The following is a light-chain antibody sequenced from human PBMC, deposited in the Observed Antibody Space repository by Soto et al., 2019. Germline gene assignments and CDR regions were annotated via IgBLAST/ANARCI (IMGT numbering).Light chain of an antibody. J-gene: IGKJ2*01. V-gene: IGKV1-5*01. Sequence: DIQMTQSPSTLSSSVGDRVTITCRASQSISRGLAWYQQKPGKAPNLLIYDASTLESGVPSRFSGSGSGTEFTLTISSLQPDDFATYYCQQSYTTPVYTFGQGTKVDIK. CDR3: QQSYTTPVYT. CDR2: DAS. CDR1: QSISRG.